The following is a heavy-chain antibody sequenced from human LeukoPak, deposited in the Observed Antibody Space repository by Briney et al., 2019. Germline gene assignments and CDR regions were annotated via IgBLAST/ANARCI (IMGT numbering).Heavy chain of an antibody. D-gene: IGHD3-3*01. J-gene: IGHJ4*02. Sequence: SETLSLTCTVSGGSISSYYWSWIRQPPGKGLEWIGYIYYSGSTNYNPSLKSRVTISVDTSKNQFSLKLSSVTAADTAVYYCARETVWSGYYFLFDYWGQGTLVTVSS. V-gene: IGHV4-59*12. CDR1: GGSISSYY. CDR2: IYYSGST. CDR3: ARETVWSGYYFLFDY.